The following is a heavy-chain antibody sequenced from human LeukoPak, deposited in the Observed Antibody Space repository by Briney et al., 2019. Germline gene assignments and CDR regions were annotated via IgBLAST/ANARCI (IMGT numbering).Heavy chain of an antibody. Sequence: PGGSLRLSCAASGFTFDDYAMHWVRQAPGKGLEWVSGISWNSGSIGYADSVKGRFTISRDNSKNTLYLQMNSLRAEDTAVYYCAKVRPIQPQIYCSSTSCFGYFDYWGQGTLVTVSS. V-gene: IGHV3-9*01. J-gene: IGHJ4*02. D-gene: IGHD2-2*01. CDR1: GFTFDDYA. CDR3: AKVRPIQPQIYCSSTSCFGYFDY. CDR2: ISWNSGSI.